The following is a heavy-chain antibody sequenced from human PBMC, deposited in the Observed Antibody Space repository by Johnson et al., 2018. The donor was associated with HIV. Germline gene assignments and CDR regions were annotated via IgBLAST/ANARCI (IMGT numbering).Heavy chain of an antibody. Sequence: QVQLVESGGGLVQPGGSLRLSCAASGFTFSTYAIHWVRQSPGYGLEWVAVISSDASEKYYADSVKGRFTVSRDNSKQTLYLDMNSLRAEDTAVYFCAREDYHYDGSDHVLGAFDIWGQGTMVTVSS. V-gene: IGHV3-30*04. CDR3: AREDYHYDGSDHVLGAFDI. D-gene: IGHD3-22*01. J-gene: IGHJ3*02. CDR2: ISSDASEK. CDR1: GFTFSTYA.